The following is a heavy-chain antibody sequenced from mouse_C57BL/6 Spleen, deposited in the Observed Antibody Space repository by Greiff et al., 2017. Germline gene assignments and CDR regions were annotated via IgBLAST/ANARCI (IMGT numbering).Heavy chain of an antibody. CDR3: ARSPPLYYYGSNRYFDV. Sequence: EVQLVESGPELVKPGASVKIPCKASGYTFTDYNMDWVKQSHGKSLEWIGDINPNNGGTIYNQKFKGKATLTVDKSSSTAYMELRSLTSEDTAVYYCARSPPLYYYGSNRYFDVWGTGTTVTVSS. V-gene: IGHV1-18*01. J-gene: IGHJ1*03. D-gene: IGHD1-1*01. CDR1: GYTFTDYN. CDR2: INPNNGGT.